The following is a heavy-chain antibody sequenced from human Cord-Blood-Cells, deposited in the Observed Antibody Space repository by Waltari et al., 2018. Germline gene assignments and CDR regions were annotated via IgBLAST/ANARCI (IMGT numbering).Heavy chain of an antibody. J-gene: IGHJ6*02. CDR2: IIPIFGTA. Sequence: QVQLVQSGAEVKKPGSSVKVSCKASGGTFSSYAISWVRQAPGQGLEWMGGIIPIFGTANYAQKFQGRVTITADKSTSTAYMELSSLRSEDTAVYYCARDYESGGDYSYYYGMDVWGQGTTVTVSS. CDR3: ARDYESGGDYSYYYGMDV. D-gene: IGHD4-17*01. CDR1: GGTFSSYA. V-gene: IGHV1-69*06.